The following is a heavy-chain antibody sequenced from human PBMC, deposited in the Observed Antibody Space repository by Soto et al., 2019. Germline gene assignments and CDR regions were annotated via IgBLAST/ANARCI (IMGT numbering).Heavy chain of an antibody. CDR3: ARDLGSGWAGIAAAGIGYDYYYGMDV. J-gene: IGHJ6*02. V-gene: IGHV1-18*01. Sequence: ASVKVSCKASGYTFTSYGISWVRQAPGQGLEWMGWISAYNGNTNYAQKLQGRVTMTTDTSTSTAYMELRSLRSDDTAVYYCARDLGSGWAGIAAAGIGYDYYYGMDVWGQGTTVTAP. D-gene: IGHD6-13*01. CDR2: ISAYNGNT. CDR1: GYTFTSYG.